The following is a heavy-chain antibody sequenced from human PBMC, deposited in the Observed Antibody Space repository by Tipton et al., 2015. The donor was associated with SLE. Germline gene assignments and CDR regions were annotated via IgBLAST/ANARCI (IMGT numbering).Heavy chain of an antibody. J-gene: IGHJ4*02. CDR1: GFTFRNYA. V-gene: IGHV3-23*01. Sequence: SLRLSCAASGFTFRNYAMNWVRQAPGRGLEWVSAISGSEDSTYYADSVKGRFTISRDNSKNTLYLQMNSLRAEDTAVFYCARAPEVGDSDFDYWGQGTLVTVSS. CDR3: ARAPEVGDSDFDY. D-gene: IGHD1-26*01. CDR2: ISGSEDST.